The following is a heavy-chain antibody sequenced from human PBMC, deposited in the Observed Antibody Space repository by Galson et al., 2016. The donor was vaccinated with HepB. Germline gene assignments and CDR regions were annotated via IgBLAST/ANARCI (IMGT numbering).Heavy chain of an antibody. J-gene: IGHJ4*02. CDR1: GFTFSSYV. V-gene: IGHV3-23*01. D-gene: IGHD3-3*01. Sequence: SLRLSCAASGFTFSSYVMTWVRQAPGKGLEWVSVISGSGGTTFYAESVKGRFSISRDNSQNTLDLQMNSLRAEDTAVYYCVKIFDFLNGWIDQWGQGTLVTVSS. CDR2: ISGSGGTT. CDR3: VKIFDFLNGWIDQ.